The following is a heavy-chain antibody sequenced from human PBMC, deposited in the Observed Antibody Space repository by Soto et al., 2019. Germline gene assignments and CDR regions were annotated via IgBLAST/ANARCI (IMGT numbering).Heavy chain of an antibody. D-gene: IGHD3-3*01. CDR1: GFTFSSYW. Sequence: GGSLRLSCAASGFTFSSYWMSWVRQAPGKGLEWVANIKQDGSEKYYVDSVKGRFTISRVNAKNSLYLQMNSLRAEDTAVYYCARLNDFWSGYHPTRVDYWGQGTLVTVSS. V-gene: IGHV3-7*03. J-gene: IGHJ4*02. CDR3: ARLNDFWSGYHPTRVDY. CDR2: IKQDGSEK.